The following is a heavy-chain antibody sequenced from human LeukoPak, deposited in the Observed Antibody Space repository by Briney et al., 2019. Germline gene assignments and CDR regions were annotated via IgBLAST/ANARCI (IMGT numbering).Heavy chain of an antibody. V-gene: IGHV3-53*01. CDR2: IYSGGST. CDR3: AKDLDYTTYGYYFDY. D-gene: IGHD4-11*01. Sequence: AGGSLRLSCAAFGFIVSDNYMSWVRQAPGQGLEWVSVIYSGGSTYCADSVKGRFTISRDNSKNTVFLQLNSLRADDTAVYYCAKDLDYTTYGYYFDYWGQGTLVTVSS. J-gene: IGHJ4*02. CDR1: GFIVSDNY.